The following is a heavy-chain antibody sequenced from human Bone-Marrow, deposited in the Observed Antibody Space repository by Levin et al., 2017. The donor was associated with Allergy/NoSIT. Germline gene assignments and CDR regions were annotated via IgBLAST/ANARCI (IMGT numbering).Heavy chain of an antibody. V-gene: IGHV1-69*01. CDR3: LGYSYGQGPYYFDY. CDR1: GGTFSSYA. J-gene: IGHJ4*02. CDR2: IIPIFGTA. Sequence: KISCKASGGTFSSYAISWVRQAPGQGLEWMGGIIPIFGTANYAQKFQGRVTITADESTSTAYMELSSLRSEDTAVYYCLGYSYGQGPYYFDYWGQGTLVTVSS. D-gene: IGHD5-18*01.